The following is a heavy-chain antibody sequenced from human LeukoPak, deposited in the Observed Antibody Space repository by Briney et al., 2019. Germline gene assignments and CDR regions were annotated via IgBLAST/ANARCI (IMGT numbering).Heavy chain of an antibody. CDR1: GGSFSGYH. Sequence: PSETLSLTCAVYGGSFSGYHWSWIRQPPGKGLEWIREINHSGSTNYNPSLKSRVTISVDTSKNQFSLKLSSVTAADTAVYYCARVGVAAADYWGQGTLVTVSS. J-gene: IGHJ4*02. CDR3: ARVGVAAADY. CDR2: INHSGST. V-gene: IGHV4-34*01. D-gene: IGHD6-13*01.